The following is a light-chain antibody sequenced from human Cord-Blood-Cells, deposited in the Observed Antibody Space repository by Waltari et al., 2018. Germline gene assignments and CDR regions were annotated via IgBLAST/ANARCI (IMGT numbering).Light chain of an antibody. CDR3: QQYDNLPVT. CDR1: QDISNN. Sequence: DIQMTQSPPPLSAAVGDRVTITCQASQDISNNFNWYQQKPGTAPKLLIYDASNLETGSPSRFSGSGSGTDFTFAISRLQPQDIATYDCQQYDNLPVTFGEGTRLEI. V-gene: IGKV1-33*01. J-gene: IGKJ5*01. CDR2: DAS.